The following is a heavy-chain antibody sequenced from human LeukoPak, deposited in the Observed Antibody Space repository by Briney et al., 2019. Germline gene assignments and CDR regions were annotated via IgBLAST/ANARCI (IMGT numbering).Heavy chain of an antibody. D-gene: IGHD3-10*01. V-gene: IGHV3-23*01. CDR1: GFTFSDCA. CDR3: AREGYYGSGSPPSLYFDY. Sequence: GGSLRLSCAASGFTFSDCAMSWVRQAPGKGLEWVSAISGPGGSTYYADSVKGRFTISRDNSRSTLYLQMNSLRPEDTAIYYCAREGYYGSGSPPSLYFDYWGQGTLVTVST. J-gene: IGHJ4*02. CDR2: ISGPGGST.